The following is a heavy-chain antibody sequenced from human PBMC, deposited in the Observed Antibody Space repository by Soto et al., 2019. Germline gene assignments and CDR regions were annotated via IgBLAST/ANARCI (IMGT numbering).Heavy chain of an antibody. D-gene: IGHD3-3*01. CDR3: AKAGDTIFGVVIIPSLAY. V-gene: IGHV3-23*01. CDR2: ISGSGGST. Sequence: GGSLRLSCAASGFTFSSYAMSWVRQAPGKGLEWVSAISGSGGSTYYADSVKGRFTISRDNSKNTLYLQMNSLRAEDTAVYYCAKAGDTIFGVVIIPSLAYWGQGTLVTVSS. J-gene: IGHJ4*02. CDR1: GFTFSSYA.